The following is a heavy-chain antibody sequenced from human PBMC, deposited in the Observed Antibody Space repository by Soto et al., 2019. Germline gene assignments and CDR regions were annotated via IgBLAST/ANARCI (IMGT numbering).Heavy chain of an antibody. CDR1: GFTFSDYY. CDR2: ISSSGSTI. Sequence: GGSLRLSCAASGFTFSDYYMSWIRQAPGKGLEWVSYISSSGSTIYYADSVKGRFTISRDNAKNSLYLQMNSLRAEDTAVYYCARPYCGGDCYWFDPWGQGTLVTVSS. CDR3: ARPYCGGDCYWFDP. V-gene: IGHV3-11*01. D-gene: IGHD2-21*02. J-gene: IGHJ5*02.